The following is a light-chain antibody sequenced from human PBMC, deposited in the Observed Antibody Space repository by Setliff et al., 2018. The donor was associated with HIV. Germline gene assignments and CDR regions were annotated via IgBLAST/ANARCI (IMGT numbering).Light chain of an antibody. V-gene: IGLV3-21*03. Sequence: SYELTQPPSVSVAPGKTARITCGGNNIGSKSVHWYQQKPGQAPVLVVYDNGDRPSGIPERFSGSNSGNTATLTISRVEAGDEADYYCQVWDSSSDHHVFGTGTKATVL. J-gene: IGLJ1*01. CDR2: DNG. CDR3: QVWDSSSDHHV. CDR1: NIGSKS.